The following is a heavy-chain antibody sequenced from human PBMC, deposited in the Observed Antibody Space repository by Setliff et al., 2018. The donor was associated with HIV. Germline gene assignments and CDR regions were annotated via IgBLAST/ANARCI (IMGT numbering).Heavy chain of an antibody. V-gene: IGHV4-61*02. CDR3: ARESPDGLDY. J-gene: IGHJ4*02. Sequence: PSETLSLTCTVSGGAISSRSYYWSWLRQPAGKGLEWIGRIYSNGNTDYNPSLKSRVTISEDKSKNQFSLRVNSVTAADTAMYFGARESPDGLDYWGQGTLVTVSS. D-gene: IGHD2-8*01. CDR1: GGAISSRSYY. CDR2: IYSNGNT.